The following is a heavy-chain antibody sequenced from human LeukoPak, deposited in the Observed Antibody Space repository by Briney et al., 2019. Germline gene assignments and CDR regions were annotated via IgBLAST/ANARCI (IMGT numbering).Heavy chain of an antibody. D-gene: IGHD4-17*01. CDR2: ISGSGGST. CDR3: AKDPLYGDYGYDY. CDR1: GFTFSSYG. Sequence: GGSLRLSCAASGFTFSSYGMHWVRQAPGKGLEWVSAISGSGGSTYYADSVKGRFTISRDNSKNTLYLQMNSLRAEDTAVYYCAKDPLYGDYGYDYWGQGTLVTVSS. V-gene: IGHV3-23*01. J-gene: IGHJ4*02.